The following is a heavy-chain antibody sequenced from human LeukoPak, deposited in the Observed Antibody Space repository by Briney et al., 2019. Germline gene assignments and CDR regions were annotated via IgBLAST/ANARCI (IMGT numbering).Heavy chain of an antibody. J-gene: IGHJ4*02. CDR3: ARGGQRWLQFPYDY. CDR2: LTPRGDIT. CDR1: GHTFTNYH. Sequence: ASVKVSCKASGHTFTNYHIHWVRQAPGQGLEWMGILTPRGDITNYAQKFQGRVTMTRDTSTSTIYMGLSSLRSEDTAVYYCARGGQRWLQFPYDYWGRGTVVTVSS. V-gene: IGHV1-46*01. D-gene: IGHD5-24*01.